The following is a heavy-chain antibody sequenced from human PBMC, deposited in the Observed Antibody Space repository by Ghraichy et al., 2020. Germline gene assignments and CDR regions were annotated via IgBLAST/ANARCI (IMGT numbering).Heavy chain of an antibody. CDR2: ISGSGGST. V-gene: IGHV3-23*01. D-gene: IGHD2-2*01. J-gene: IGHJ4*02. CDR1: GFTFSSYA. Sequence: GESLNISCAASGFTFSSYAMSWVRQAPGKGLEWVSAISGSGGSTYYADSVKGRFTISRDNSKNTLYLQMNSLRAEDTAVYSCAKTETRGQLLLSGADYWGQGTLVTVSS. CDR3: AKTETRGQLLLSGADY.